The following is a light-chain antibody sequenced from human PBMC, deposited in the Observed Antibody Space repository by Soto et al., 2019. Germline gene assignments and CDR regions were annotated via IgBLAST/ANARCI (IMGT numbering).Light chain of an antibody. Sequence: QSALTQPASVSGSPGQSITISCTGTSSDIGTYNYVSWYQQHPGKAPKVMIYDVSNRPSGVSNRFSGSKSGNTASLTISGLQAEDEPDYYCSSYTASSTSVIFGGGTKLNVL. CDR2: DVS. V-gene: IGLV2-14*03. CDR1: SSDIGTYNY. J-gene: IGLJ2*01. CDR3: SSYTASSTSVI.